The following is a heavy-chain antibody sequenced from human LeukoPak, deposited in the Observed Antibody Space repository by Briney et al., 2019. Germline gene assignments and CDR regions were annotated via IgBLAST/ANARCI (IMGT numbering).Heavy chain of an antibody. V-gene: IGHV3-7*01. CDR3: ARDIAATRTRMDY. J-gene: IGHJ4*02. CDR1: GFTFSSYW. CDR2: IKQDGSEK. D-gene: IGHD2-15*01. Sequence: GGSLRLSCAASGFTFSSYWMSWVRQAPGKGLEWVANIKQDGSEKYYVDSVKGRFTISRDNAKNSLYLQMNSLRAEDTAVYYCARDIAATRTRMDYWGQGTLVTVSS.